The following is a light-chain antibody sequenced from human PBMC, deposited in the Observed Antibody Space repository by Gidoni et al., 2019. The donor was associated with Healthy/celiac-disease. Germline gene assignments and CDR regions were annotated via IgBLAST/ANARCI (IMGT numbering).Light chain of an antibody. CDR3: QSYDSSLSGYV. J-gene: IGLJ1*01. Sequence: QSVLTQPPSVSGAPGQRVTISCTGSSSNIGAGYDVNWYQQLPGTAPKLLIYGNSNRPSGVPDLFSGSKSGTSASLAITVLQAEDEADYYCQSYDSSLSGYVFGTGTKVTVL. CDR1: SSNIGAGYD. V-gene: IGLV1-40*01. CDR2: GNS.